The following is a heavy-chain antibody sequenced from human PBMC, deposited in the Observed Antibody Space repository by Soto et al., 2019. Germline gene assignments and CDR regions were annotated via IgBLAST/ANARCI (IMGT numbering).Heavy chain of an antibody. CDR1: GFTFSSYA. Sequence: GGSLRLSCAASGFTFSSYAMSWVRQAPGKGLEWVSAISGSGGSTYYADSVKGRFTISRDNSKNTLYLQMNSLRAEDTAVYYCATDSILVDCSGRSCYSPPYFQHWGQCTLVIVSS. V-gene: IGHV3-23*01. D-gene: IGHD2-15*01. J-gene: IGHJ1*01. CDR3: ATDSILVDCSGRSCYSPPYFQH. CDR2: ISGSGGST.